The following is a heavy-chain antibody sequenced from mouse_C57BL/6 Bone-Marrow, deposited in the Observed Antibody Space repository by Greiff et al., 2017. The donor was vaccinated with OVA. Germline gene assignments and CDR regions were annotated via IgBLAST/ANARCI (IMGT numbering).Heavy chain of an antibody. CDR3: AELGRLAY. Sequence: EVQGVEFGGGLVKPGGSLTLSCAASGFTFSSYAMSWVRQTPEQRLEWVATISDGGSYTYYPDNVKGRFTISRDNAKNNLYLQMSHLKSEDTAMYYCAELGRLAYWGQGTLVTVSA. CDR1: GFTFSSYA. CDR2: ISDGGSYT. D-gene: IGHD4-1*01. V-gene: IGHV5-4*01. J-gene: IGHJ3*01.